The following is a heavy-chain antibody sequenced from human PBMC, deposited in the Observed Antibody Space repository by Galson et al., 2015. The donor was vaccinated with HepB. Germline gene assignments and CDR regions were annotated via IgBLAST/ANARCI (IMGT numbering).Heavy chain of an antibody. V-gene: IGHV1-69*13. CDR3: ARGAYYYGSGSYAVDY. D-gene: IGHD3-10*01. CDR2: IIPIFGTA. CDR1: GGTFSSYA. J-gene: IGHJ4*02. Sequence: SVKVSCKASGGTFSSYAISWVRQAPGQGLEWMGGIIPIFGTANYAQKFQGRVTITADESTSTAYMELISLRSEDTAVYYCARGAYYYGSGSYAVDYWGQGTLVTVSS.